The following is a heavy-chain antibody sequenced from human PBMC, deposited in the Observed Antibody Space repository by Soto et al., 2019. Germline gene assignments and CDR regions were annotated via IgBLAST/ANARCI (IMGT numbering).Heavy chain of an antibody. CDR1: GGSISSGSYY. CDR3: AREGDNWNDEDFDY. CDR2: IYYSGST. Sequence: PSETLSLTCTVSGGSISSGSYYWCWIRQPPGKGLEWIGSIYYSGSTYYNPSLKSRVTISVDTSKNQFSLKLSSVTAADTAVYYCAREGDNWNDEDFDYWGQGTLVTVSS. V-gene: IGHV4-39*02. J-gene: IGHJ4*02. D-gene: IGHD1-20*01.